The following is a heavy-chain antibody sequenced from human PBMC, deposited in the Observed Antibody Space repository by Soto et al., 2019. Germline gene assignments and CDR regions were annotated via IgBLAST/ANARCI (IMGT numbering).Heavy chain of an antibody. CDR3: ARVYCSGGSCSYYYYYGMDV. V-gene: IGHV1-18*01. D-gene: IGHD2-15*01. CDR2: ISAYNGNT. CDR1: GYTFTSYG. Sequence: ASVKVSCKASGYTFTSYGISWVRQAPGQGLEWMGWISAYNGNTNYAQKLQGRVTMTTDTSTSTAYMELRSLRSDDTAVYYCARVYCSGGSCSYYYYYGMDVWGQGTTVTVSS. J-gene: IGHJ6*02.